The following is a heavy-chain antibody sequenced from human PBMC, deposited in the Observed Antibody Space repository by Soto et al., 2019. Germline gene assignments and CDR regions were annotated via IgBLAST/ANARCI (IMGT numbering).Heavy chain of an antibody. V-gene: IGHV3-15*07. CDR2: VYTSAEGGAT. J-gene: IGHJ6*02. CDR3: TTGSVECL. CDR1: GFSVTNAW. D-gene: IGHD3-3*01. Sequence: EVQLVDSGGGLVKPGGSLRLSCAASGFSVTNAWMNWVRQAPGKGLEWVGRVYTSAEGGATNYAAPVKGRFTISRDDSKNTVYLQMNSLMTEDTAVYYCTTGSVECLWGQGTTVTVSS.